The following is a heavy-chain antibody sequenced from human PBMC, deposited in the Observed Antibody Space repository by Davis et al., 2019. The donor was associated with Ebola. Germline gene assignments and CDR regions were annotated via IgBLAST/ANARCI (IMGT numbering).Heavy chain of an antibody. CDR2: VNYSGST. Sequence: PSETLSLTCTVSGVSISTHYWSWIRQLQGKGLEYIGSVNYSGSTSYNPSLKSRVTISIDTSKSQFSLKLNSVTAADTAVYYCAERGGSVWGQGTLVTVSS. CDR1: GVSISTHY. V-gene: IGHV4-59*11. J-gene: IGHJ4*02. D-gene: IGHD3-10*01. CDR3: AERGGSV.